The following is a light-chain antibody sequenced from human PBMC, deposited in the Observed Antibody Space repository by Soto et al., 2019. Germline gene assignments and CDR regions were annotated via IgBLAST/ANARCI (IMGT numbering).Light chain of an antibody. CDR1: QSVSSSY. J-gene: IGKJ1*01. Sequence: ETVLTQSPGTLSLSPGERATLYCRASQSVSSSYLAWYQQKPGQAPRLLIYGASSRATGIPDRFSGSGSGTDFTLTISRLEPEDFAVYYCQQYGNSRTFGQGTKVEIK. CDR3: QQYGNSRT. CDR2: GAS. V-gene: IGKV3-20*01.